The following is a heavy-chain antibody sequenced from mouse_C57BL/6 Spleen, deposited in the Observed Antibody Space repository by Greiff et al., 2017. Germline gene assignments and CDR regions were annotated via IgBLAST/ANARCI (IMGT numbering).Heavy chain of an antibody. J-gene: IGHJ4*01. CDR2: ISYDGSN. D-gene: IGHD3-1*01. CDR1: GYSITSGYY. Sequence: EVKLQESGPGLVKPSQSLSLTCSVTGYSITSGYYWNWIRQFPGNKLEWMGYISYDGSNNYNPSFKNRNSITRYTSKTQFFLKLNSVTTEDTATYYCARGGARATVRRLSAMDYWGQGTSVTVSS. CDR3: ARGGARATVRRLSAMDY. V-gene: IGHV3-6*01.